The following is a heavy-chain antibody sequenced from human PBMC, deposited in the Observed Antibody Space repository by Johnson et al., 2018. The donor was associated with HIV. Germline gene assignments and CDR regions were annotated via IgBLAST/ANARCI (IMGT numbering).Heavy chain of an antibody. J-gene: IGHJ3*02. Sequence: VQLVESGGGLVQPGGSLRLSCATSGFTFSSYAMSWVRQAPGKGLEWVSGISGGGGSTYYADSVKGRFTISRDNSKNSLYLQMSSLRAEDTAVYYCAREGVAVRYIDDAFDIWGQGTMVTVSS. CDR2: ISGGGGST. V-gene: IGHV3-23*04. CDR3: AREGVAVRYIDDAFDI. CDR1: GFTFSSYA. D-gene: IGHD3-9*01.